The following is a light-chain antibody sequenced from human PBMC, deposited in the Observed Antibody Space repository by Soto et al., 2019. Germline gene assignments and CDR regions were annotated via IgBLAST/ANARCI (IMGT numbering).Light chain of an antibody. V-gene: IGKV1-5*01. CDR1: QSISRW. CDR3: QQYNSFRA. Sequence: IQMTQSPSSLSASVGDRVTLTCRASQSISRWLAWYQQKPGIPPKLLIYDASTLQSGVPSRFSGSGSGTEFTLTITSLQPDDSATYYCQQYNSFRAFGQGTKVDIK. CDR2: DAS. J-gene: IGKJ2*01.